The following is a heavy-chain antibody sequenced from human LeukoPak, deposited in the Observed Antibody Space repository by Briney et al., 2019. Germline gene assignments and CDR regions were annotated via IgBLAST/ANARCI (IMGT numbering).Heavy chain of an antibody. V-gene: IGHV3-30*04. J-gene: IGHJ4*02. CDR2: LSYDGSNK. CDR1: GFTFSSYA. Sequence: GGSLRLSCAASGFTFSSYAMHWVRQAPGKGLEWVAVLSYDGSNKYYADSVKGRFTISRDNSKNTLYLQMNSLRAEDTAVYYCAREAYCGGDCYSSPLPMDYWGQGTLVTVSS. CDR3: AREAYCGGDCYSSPLPMDY. D-gene: IGHD2-21*02.